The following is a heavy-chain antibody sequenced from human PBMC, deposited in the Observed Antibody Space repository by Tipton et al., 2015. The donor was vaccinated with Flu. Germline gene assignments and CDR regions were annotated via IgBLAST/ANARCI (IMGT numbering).Heavy chain of an antibody. J-gene: IGHJ5*02. CDR3: AREGDYYDSSGLDL. D-gene: IGHD3-22*01. CDR1: GFTFGDHW. V-gene: IGHV3-74*01. CDR2: MNSDGSGI. Sequence: GSLRLSCAASGFTFGDHWMHWVRQAPGKGLVWVSRMNSDGSGISYADSVRGRFTISRDNAKNTLFLQMNSLRVEDTAVYYCAREGDYYDSSGLDLWGQGTLVTVSS.